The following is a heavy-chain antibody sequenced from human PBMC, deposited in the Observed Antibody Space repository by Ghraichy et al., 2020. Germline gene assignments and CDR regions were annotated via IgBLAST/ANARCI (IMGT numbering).Heavy chain of an antibody. CDR3: TTDPAYGGSISYYFDY. D-gene: IGHD3-16*01. CDR2: IKSKSDGGTA. Sequence: GGSLRLSCAVSGFNFINAWMTWVRQAPGKGLEWVGRIKSKSDGGTADYGVRVQGRFTISRDDSTDTLFLQMNSLKAEDTAFYYCTTDPAYGGSISYYFDYWGHGTLVTVSS. J-gene: IGHJ4*01. V-gene: IGHV3-15*01. CDR1: GFNFINAW.